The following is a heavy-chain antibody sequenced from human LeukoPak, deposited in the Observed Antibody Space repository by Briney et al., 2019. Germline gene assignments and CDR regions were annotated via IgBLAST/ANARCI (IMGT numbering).Heavy chain of an antibody. CDR3: AKGGAQV. CDR1: GFTFSSDA. D-gene: IGHD1-26*01. CDR2: ISSSGGST. V-gene: IGHV3-23*01. J-gene: IGHJ4*02. Sequence: PGGSLRLSCAASGFTFSSDAMRWVREAPGKGLEWVSAISSSGGSTYYADSARGRFIISRDSSKNTLYLQMNSLRDEDTAVYYCAKGGAQVGGQGTLVTVSS.